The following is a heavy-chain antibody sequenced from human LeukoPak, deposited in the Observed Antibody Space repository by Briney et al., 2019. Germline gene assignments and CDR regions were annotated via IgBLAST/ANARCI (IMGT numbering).Heavy chain of an antibody. CDR2: IHHSGST. V-gene: IGHV4-4*02. CDR3: ARDSYLGEQWLAGENWFDP. D-gene: IGHD6-19*01. Sequence: SETLSLTCAVSGGSISSNYWWSWVRQPPGKGLEWIGKIHHSGSTNYNPSLKSRVTISVDTSKNQFSLKLSSVTAADTAVYYYARDSYLGEQWLAGENWFDPWGQGTLVTVSS. CDR1: GGSISSNYW. J-gene: IGHJ5*02.